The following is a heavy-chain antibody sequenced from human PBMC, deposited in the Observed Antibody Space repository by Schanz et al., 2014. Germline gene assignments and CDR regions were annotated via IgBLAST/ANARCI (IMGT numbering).Heavy chain of an antibody. CDR1: GFVFRTLA. CDR3: AKVAPAATYLDS. V-gene: IGHV3-23*01. J-gene: IGHJ4*02. D-gene: IGHD2-2*01. CDR2: ITGSGSKT. Sequence: EVQLLESGGTVVQPGGSLRVSCAASGFVFRTLAMYWVRQAPGKGLEWVSAITGSGSKTYYADSVKGRFTIARDNSKNTLYLQMNSLRADDTAVYYCAKVAPAATYLDSWGLGTLVTVSS.